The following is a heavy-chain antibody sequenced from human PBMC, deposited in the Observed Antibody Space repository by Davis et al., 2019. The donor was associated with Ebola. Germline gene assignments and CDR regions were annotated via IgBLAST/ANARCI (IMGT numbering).Heavy chain of an antibody. Sequence: GESLKISCAASGFTFSSYWMHWVRQAPGKGLVWVSRINSDGSSTSYADSVKGRFTISRDNAKNTLYLQMNSLRAEDTAVYYCVRGPRKEWSEFYYYYGMDVWGQGTTVTVSS. D-gene: IGHD3-3*01. V-gene: IGHV3-74*01. J-gene: IGHJ6*02. CDR2: INSDGSST. CDR1: GFTFSSYW. CDR3: VRGPRKEWSEFYYYYGMDV.